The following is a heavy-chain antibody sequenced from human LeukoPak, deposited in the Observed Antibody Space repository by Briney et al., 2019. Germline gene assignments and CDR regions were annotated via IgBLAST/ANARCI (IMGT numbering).Heavy chain of an antibody. D-gene: IGHD4-17*01. Sequence: GGSLRLPCAASGFTFSSYWMTWVRQAPGKGLEWVANIKQDGSEKYYMDSVKGRFTISRDNAKNSLYLQMNSLRAEDTAVYYCARGPSGDYGVYWGQGTLVTVSS. CDR1: GFTFSSYW. CDR2: IKQDGSEK. J-gene: IGHJ4*02. V-gene: IGHV3-7*01. CDR3: ARGPSGDYGVY.